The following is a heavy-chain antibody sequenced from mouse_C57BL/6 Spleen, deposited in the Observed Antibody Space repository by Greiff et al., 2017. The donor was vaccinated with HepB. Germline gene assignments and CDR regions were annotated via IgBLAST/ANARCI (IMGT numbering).Heavy chain of an antibody. CDR1: GYTFTSYW. D-gene: IGHD1-1*01. J-gene: IGHJ2*01. Sequence: QVQLKQPGAELVKPGASVKLSCKASGYTFTSYWMQWVKQRPGQGLEWIGEIDPSDSYTNYNQKFKGKATLTVDTSSSTAYMQLSSLTSEDSAVYYCARGNLLARYWGQGTTLTVSS. CDR2: IDPSDSYT. V-gene: IGHV1-50*01. CDR3: ARGNLLARY.